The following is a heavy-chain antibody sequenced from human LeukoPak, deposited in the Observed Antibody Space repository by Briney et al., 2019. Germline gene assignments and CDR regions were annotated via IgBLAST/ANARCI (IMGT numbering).Heavy chain of an antibody. CDR3: ARAQHTYYYGSGGYLDY. J-gene: IGHJ4*02. CDR2: INHSGST. CDR1: GGSFSGYY. D-gene: IGHD3-10*01. Sequence: SETLSLTCAVYGGSFSGYYWSWIRQPPGKGLEWIGEINHSGSTNYNPSLKSRVTISVDTSKNQFSLKLSSVTAADTAVYYCARAQHTYYYGSGGYLDYWGQGTLVTVSS. V-gene: IGHV4-34*01.